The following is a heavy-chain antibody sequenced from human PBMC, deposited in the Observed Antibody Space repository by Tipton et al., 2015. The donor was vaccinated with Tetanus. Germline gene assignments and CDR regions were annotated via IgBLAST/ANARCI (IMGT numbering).Heavy chain of an antibody. CDR2: IYYTGST. J-gene: IGHJ4*02. V-gene: IGHV4-59*01. D-gene: IGHD1-14*01. Sequence: GLVKPSETLSLICTVSGGSMSSYYWSWIRQPPGKGLEWIGYIYYTGSTNYNPSLKSGVTISLDTSKNQFSLKLTSVSAADTAVYYCARGTGDYWGQGTLVTVSS. CDR1: GGSMSSYY. CDR3: ARGTGDY.